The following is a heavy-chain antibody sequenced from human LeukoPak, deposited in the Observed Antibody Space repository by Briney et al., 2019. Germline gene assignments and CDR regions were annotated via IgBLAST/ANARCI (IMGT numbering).Heavy chain of an antibody. D-gene: IGHD3-3*01. CDR3: ARESRFWSGYDYYYYMDV. CDR2: IYSGGST. V-gene: IGHV4-39*07. CDR1: GASFSSTTYY. J-gene: IGHJ6*03. Sequence: SETLSLTCNVSGASFSSTTYYWAWIRQPPGKGLEWIGSIYSGGSTFYNPSLMGRVTISVDTSKNQFSLKLSSVTAADTAVYYCARESRFWSGYDYYYYMDVWGKGTTVTVSS.